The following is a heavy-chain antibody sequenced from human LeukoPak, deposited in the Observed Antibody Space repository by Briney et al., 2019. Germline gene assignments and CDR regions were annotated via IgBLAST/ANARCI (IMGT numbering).Heavy chain of an antibody. CDR1: GFTFSSYW. J-gene: IGHJ4*02. V-gene: IGHV3-74*01. CDR2: INSDGSST. Sequence: GGSLRLSCAASGFTFSSYWMHWVRQAPGKGLVWVSRINSDGSSTSYADSVKGRFTISRDNAKNTLYLQMKSLRAEDTAVYYCAKDPPEGALHYYDSSGSTYYFDYWGQGTLVTVSS. D-gene: IGHD3-22*01. CDR3: AKDPPEGALHYYDSSGSTYYFDY.